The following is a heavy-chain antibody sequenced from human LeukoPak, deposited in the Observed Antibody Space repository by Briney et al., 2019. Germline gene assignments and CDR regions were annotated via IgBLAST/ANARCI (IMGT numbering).Heavy chain of an antibody. CDR2: IYHSGST. D-gene: IGHD5-18*01. Sequence: SETLSLTCAVSGGSISSSNWWSWVRQPPGKGLEWIGEIYHSGSTNYNPSLKSRVTISVDTSKNQFSLKLSSVTAADTAVYYCARVGRDTAMVTGGWFDPWGQGTLVTVSS. CDR3: ARVGRDTAMVTGGWFDP. J-gene: IGHJ5*02. CDR1: GGSISSSNW. V-gene: IGHV4-4*02.